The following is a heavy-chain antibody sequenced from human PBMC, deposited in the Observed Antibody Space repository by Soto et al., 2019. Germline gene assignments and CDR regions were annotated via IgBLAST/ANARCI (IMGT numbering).Heavy chain of an antibody. CDR3: ARADYDYVWGSYRYVY. Sequence: SETLSLTCTVSGGSISSYYWSWIRQPPGKGLEWIGYIYYSGSTYYSPSLKSRVTISVDTSKNQFSLKLSSVTAADTAVYYCARADYDYVWGSYRYVYWGQGTLVTVSS. CDR2: IYYSGST. D-gene: IGHD3-16*02. CDR1: GGSISSYY. V-gene: IGHV4-59*08. J-gene: IGHJ4*02.